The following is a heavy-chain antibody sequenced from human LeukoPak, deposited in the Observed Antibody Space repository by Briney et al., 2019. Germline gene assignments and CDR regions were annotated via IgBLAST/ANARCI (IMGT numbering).Heavy chain of an antibody. CDR1: GLTSYGYA. Sequence: GGSLRLSCVLSGLTSYGYAMHWVRQAPGKGLELVSGITLNSGEIGYADSVKGRFTVSRDNAKNSLYLQMNSLTSEDTAIYHCAKDFAYWGQGTLVTVST. CDR2: ITLNSGEI. CDR3: AKDFAY. V-gene: IGHV3-9*02. J-gene: IGHJ4*02.